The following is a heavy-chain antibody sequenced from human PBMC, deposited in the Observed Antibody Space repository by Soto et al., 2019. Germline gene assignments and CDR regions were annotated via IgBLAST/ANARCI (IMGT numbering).Heavy chain of an antibody. D-gene: IGHD3-3*01. V-gene: IGHV3-23*01. CDR1: GFTFSSYA. J-gene: IGHJ4*02. Sequence: GGSLRLSCAASGFTFSSYAMSWVRQAPGKGLEWVSAISGSGGSTYYADSVKGRFTISRDNSKNTLYLQMNSLRAEDTAVYYCAKDGEQRITIFGEVTQVPRNYFDYWGQGTLVTVSS. CDR2: ISGSGGST. CDR3: AKDGEQRITIFGEVTQVPRNYFDY.